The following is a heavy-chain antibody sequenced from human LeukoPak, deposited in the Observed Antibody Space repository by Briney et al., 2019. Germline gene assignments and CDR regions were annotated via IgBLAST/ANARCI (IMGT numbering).Heavy chain of an antibody. Sequence: GGSLRLSCAASGFTFSSYRMRWVRQAPGKGLEWVSYISLSGSTVYYADSVKGRFTISRDNAKNSLYLQMNSLRAEDTAVYYCARDFTHTAVVIYYYGLDVWGQGTTVTVSS. V-gene: IGHV3-11*01. CDR2: ISLSGSTV. D-gene: IGHD5-18*01. CDR3: ARDFTHTAVVIYYYGLDV. J-gene: IGHJ6*02. CDR1: GFTFSSYR.